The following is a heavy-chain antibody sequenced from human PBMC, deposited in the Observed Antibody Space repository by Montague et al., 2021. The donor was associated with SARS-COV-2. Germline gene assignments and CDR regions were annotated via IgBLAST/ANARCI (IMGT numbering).Heavy chain of an antibody. CDR1: GGCIRRYY. J-gene: IGHJ3*02. CDR3: ARVPRNYDFWSGFYDAFDI. Sequence: SETLSLTCTSSGGCIRRYYWSGLRQPPVKRRECIGYIYCSGSTNYNPSLKSRVTISVDTSKNQFTLKLSSVTAADTAVYYCARVPRNYDFWSGFYDAFDIWGQGTMVTVSS. V-gene: IGHV4-59*01. D-gene: IGHD3-3*01. CDR2: IYCSGST.